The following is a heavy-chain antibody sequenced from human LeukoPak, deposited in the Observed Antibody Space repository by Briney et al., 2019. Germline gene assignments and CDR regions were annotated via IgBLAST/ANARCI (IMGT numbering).Heavy chain of an antibody. CDR1: GRSISSGGFY. J-gene: IGHJ4*02. Sequence: SETLSLTCTVSGRSISSGGFYWSWIRQHPGKGLEWIGYIFYSGSTYYNPSLRSRVTLSVDTPKNQFSLKLSSVTAADTAVYYCARADLHYGSGTDFDYWGQGTLVTVSS. CDR3: ARADLHYGSGTDFDY. CDR2: IFYSGST. D-gene: IGHD3-10*01. V-gene: IGHV4-31*03.